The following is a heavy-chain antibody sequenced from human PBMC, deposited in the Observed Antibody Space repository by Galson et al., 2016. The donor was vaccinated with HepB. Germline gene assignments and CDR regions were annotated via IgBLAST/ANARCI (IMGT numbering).Heavy chain of an antibody. CDR1: GFSFSNYA. D-gene: IGHD3-3*01. J-gene: IGHJ4*02. Sequence: SLRLSCAASGFSFSNYAMHWVRQAPGKGLEWVAVISYDGSQKYYADSVTVRFPISRDTSKNTLYLQMNSLRTEDTDVYYCVRGPNYDFWIWGQGTLVTVSS. CDR3: VRGPNYDFWI. V-gene: IGHV3-30*04. CDR2: ISYDGSQK.